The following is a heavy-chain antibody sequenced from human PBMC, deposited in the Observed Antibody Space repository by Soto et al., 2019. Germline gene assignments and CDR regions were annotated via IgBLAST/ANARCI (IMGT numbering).Heavy chain of an antibody. J-gene: IGHJ4*02. Sequence: EVQLLESGGGLVQPGGSLRLSCAASGFTFSSYAMSWVRQAPGKGLEWVSAISGSGGSTYYADSVKGRFTISRDNSKNTLYLQMNSLRAEDTDVYYCAKSFGSSSSFFDYWGQGTLVTVSS. D-gene: IGHD6-13*01. CDR1: GFTFSSYA. CDR3: AKSFGSSSSFFDY. CDR2: ISGSGGST. V-gene: IGHV3-23*01.